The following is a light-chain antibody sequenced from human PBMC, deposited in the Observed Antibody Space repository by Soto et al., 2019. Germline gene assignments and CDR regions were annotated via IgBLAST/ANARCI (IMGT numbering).Light chain of an antibody. Sequence: QSVLTQPPSVSAAPRQTVTISCSGRSSNIGNNYVSWYQQLPGTAPKLLIYDNNKRPSGIPDRFSGSKSGTSATLGITGLQTGDEADYYCGTWDSTLSAYVFGTGTKLTVL. CDR3: GTWDSTLSAYV. V-gene: IGLV1-51*01. J-gene: IGLJ1*01. CDR1: SSNIGNNY. CDR2: DNN.